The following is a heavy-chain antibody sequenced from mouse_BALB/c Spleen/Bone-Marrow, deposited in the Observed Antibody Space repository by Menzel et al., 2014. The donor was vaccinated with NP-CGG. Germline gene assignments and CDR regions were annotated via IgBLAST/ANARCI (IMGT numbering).Heavy chain of an antibody. J-gene: IGHJ3*01. D-gene: IGHD2-4*01. V-gene: IGHV2-6-4*01. CDR1: GFSLSRYS. Sequence: EQREDSRPGLVAPSQSLSTTCTVSGFSLSRYSVHWVRQPPGKGLEWLGMIWGGGSTDYNSALKSRLSISKDNSKSQVFLKMNSLQSDDIAMYYCARKDYDEAWFAYWGQATLVTISA. CDR2: IWGGGST. CDR3: ARKDYDEAWFAY.